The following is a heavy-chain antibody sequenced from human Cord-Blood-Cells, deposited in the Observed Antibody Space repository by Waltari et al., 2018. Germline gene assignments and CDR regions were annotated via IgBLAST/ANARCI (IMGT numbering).Heavy chain of an antibody. CDR2: IKQDGSEK. Sequence: EVQLVESGGGLVQPGGSLRLSCAASGFTFSSYWMRWVRQAPGKGLEWVANIKQDGSEKYYVDSVKGRFTISRDNAKNSLYLQMNSLRAEDTAVYYCASDPGIAVAGTYWGQGTLVTVSS. D-gene: IGHD6-19*01. CDR1: GFTFSSYW. V-gene: IGHV3-7*01. J-gene: IGHJ4*02. CDR3: ASDPGIAVAGTY.